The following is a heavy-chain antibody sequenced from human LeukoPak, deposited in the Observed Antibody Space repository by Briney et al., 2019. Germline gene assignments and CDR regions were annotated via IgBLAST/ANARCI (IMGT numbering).Heavy chain of an antibody. V-gene: IGHV3-30*18. CDR3: AKAVTSDYHSLYYNYYMDV. Sequence: GGSLRLSCAASGFTFRSYAMHWVRQAPGRGLEWVAVISYDGSNKYFGDSVKGRFTISRDNSKNTLYLQMDSLRAEDTAIYYCAKAVTSDYHSLYYNYYMDVWGKGTTVTVSS. CDR1: GFTFRSYA. CDR2: ISYDGSNK. J-gene: IGHJ6*03. D-gene: IGHD3-10*01.